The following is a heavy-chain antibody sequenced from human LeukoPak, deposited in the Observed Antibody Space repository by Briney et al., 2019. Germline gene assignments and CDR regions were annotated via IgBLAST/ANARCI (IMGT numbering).Heavy chain of an antibody. D-gene: IGHD6-19*01. J-gene: IGHJ3*02. CDR1: GFTFSSYW. V-gene: IGHV3-7*04. CDR2: IKQDGSEK. CDR3: ARAREWLVPHAFDI. Sequence: GGSLRLSCAAPGFTFSSYWMSWVRQAPGKGLEWVANIKQDGSEKYYVDSVKGRFTISRDNAKNSLYLQMNSLRAEDTAVYYCARAREWLVPHAFDIWGQGTMVTVSS.